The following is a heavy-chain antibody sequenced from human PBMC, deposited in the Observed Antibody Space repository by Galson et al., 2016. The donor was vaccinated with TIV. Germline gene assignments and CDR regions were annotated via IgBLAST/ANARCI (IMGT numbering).Heavy chain of an antibody. Sequence: SVKVSCRASGYTFTSYDINWVRQATGQGLEWMGWMNPNSSNTGYAQKFRGRVTMTRNTSVRTAYMELSSLRFEVTAVYYCARRGDYGDSWGQGTLVTVSS. CDR2: MNPNSSNT. CDR3: ARRGDYGDS. CDR1: GYTFTSYD. V-gene: IGHV1-8*02. D-gene: IGHD4-17*01. J-gene: IGHJ4*02.